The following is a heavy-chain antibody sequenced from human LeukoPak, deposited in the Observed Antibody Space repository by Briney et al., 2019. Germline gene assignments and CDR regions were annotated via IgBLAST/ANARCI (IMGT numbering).Heavy chain of an antibody. CDR2: ISGSGGST. D-gene: IGHD2-8*01. V-gene: IGHV3-23*01. J-gene: IGHJ4*02. CDR1: GFTFSGYA. CDR3: ARGIKWYYFDY. Sequence: GGSLRLSCAASGFTFSGYAMSWVRQAPGKGLEWVSAISGSGGSTYYADSVKGRFTISRDNAKNSLYLQMNSLRAEDTAVYYCARGIKWYYFDYWGQGTLVTVSS.